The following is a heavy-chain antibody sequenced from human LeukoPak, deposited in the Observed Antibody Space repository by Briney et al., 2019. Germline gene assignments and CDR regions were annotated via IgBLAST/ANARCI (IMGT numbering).Heavy chain of an antibody. D-gene: IGHD2-15*01. Sequence: PSETLSLTCTVSGGSISSSSYYWGWIRQPPGKGLEWIGSIYYSGSTYYNPSLKSRVTISVDTSKNQFSLKLSSVTAADTAVYYCARDKIRPLEGSGRAFDIWGQGTMVTVSS. CDR1: GGSISSSSYY. V-gene: IGHV4-39*07. J-gene: IGHJ3*02. CDR3: ARDKIRPLEGSGRAFDI. CDR2: IYYSGST.